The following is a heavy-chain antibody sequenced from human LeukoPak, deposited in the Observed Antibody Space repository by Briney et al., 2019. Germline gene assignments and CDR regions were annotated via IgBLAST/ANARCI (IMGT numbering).Heavy chain of an antibody. D-gene: IGHD5-18*01. J-gene: IGHJ5*02. CDR2: INLNSGGT. Sequence: GASVKVSCKASGYTFTSYGISWVRQAPGQGLEWMGWINLNSGGTNYAQKFQGRVTMTRDTSISTAYMELSRLRSDDTAVYYCARDIVMVTYWFDPWGQGTLVTVSS. CDR3: ARDIVMVTYWFDP. CDR1: GYTFTSYG. V-gene: IGHV1-2*02.